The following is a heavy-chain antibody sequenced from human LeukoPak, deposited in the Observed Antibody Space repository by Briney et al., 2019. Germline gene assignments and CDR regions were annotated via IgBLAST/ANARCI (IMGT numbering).Heavy chain of an antibody. CDR2: IIPILGIA. J-gene: IGHJ4*02. Sequence: SVKVSCKASGGTFSNYAISWVRQAPGQGLEWMGRIIPILGIANYAQKFQGRVTITADKSTSTAYMELSSLRSEDTAVYYCARESTVTADFDYWGQGTLVTVSS. V-gene: IGHV1-69*04. CDR1: GGTFSNYA. D-gene: IGHD4-17*01. CDR3: ARESTVTADFDY.